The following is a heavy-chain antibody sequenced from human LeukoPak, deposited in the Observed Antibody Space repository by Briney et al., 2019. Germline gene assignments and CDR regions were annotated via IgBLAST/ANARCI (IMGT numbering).Heavy chain of an antibody. D-gene: IGHD2-15*01. V-gene: IGHV3-21*04. Sequence: PGGSLRLSCAASGFTFSSYSMNWVRQAPGKGLEWVSSISSSSSYIYYADSVKGRFTISRDNSKNTLYLQMNSLRAEDTAVYYCAKAGAVVVVAAKYFDYWGQGTLVTVSS. J-gene: IGHJ4*02. CDR2: ISSSSSYI. CDR3: AKAGAVVVVAAKYFDY. CDR1: GFTFSSYS.